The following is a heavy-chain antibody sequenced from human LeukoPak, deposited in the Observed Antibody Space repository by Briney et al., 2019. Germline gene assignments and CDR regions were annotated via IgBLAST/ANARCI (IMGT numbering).Heavy chain of an antibody. CDR2: IIPIFGTA. J-gene: IGHJ5*02. Sequence: SVKVSCKASGVTFSSYAISWVRQAPGQGLEWMGGIIPIFGTANYAQKLQGRVTITADESTSTAYMELSSLRSEDTAVYYCARDQPRVPAAFDPWGQGTLVTVSS. CDR1: GVTFSSYA. CDR3: ARDQPRVPAAFDP. V-gene: IGHV1-69*13. D-gene: IGHD2-2*01.